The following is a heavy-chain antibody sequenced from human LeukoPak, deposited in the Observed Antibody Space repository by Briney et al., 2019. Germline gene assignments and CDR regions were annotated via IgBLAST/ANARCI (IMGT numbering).Heavy chain of an antibody. V-gene: IGHV2-70*04. J-gene: IGHJ4*02. D-gene: IGHD1-1*01. CDR2: IDWDDDK. Sequence: SGPTLLKPTQTLTLTCTFSGFSLSTSGMRVGWIRQPPGKALEWLARIDWDDDKFYSTSLKTRLTISKDTSKNQVVLTLTNVDPVDTATYFCARIASGTNFDYWGQGTLVTVSS. CDR1: GFSLSTSGMR. CDR3: ARIASGTNFDY.